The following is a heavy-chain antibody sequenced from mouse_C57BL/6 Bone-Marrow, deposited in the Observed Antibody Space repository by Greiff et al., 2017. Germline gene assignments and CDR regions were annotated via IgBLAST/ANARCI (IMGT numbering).Heavy chain of an antibody. CDR2: IYPGSGST. Sequence: QVQLQQPGAELVKPGASVKMSCKASVYTFTSYWITWVKQRPGQGLEWIGDIYPGSGSTNYNEKFKSKATLTVDTSSSTAYMQLSSLTSEDSAVYYCARKDYDLYYAMDYWGQGTSVTVSS. V-gene: IGHV1-55*01. CDR3: ARKDYDLYYAMDY. D-gene: IGHD2-4*01. J-gene: IGHJ4*01. CDR1: VYTFTSYW.